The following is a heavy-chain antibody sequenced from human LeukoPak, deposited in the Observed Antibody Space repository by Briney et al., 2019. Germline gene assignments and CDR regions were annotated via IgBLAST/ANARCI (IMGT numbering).Heavy chain of an antibody. D-gene: IGHD2-21*01. CDR2: INPKSGGT. J-gene: IGHJ5*02. CDR3: ARADRLDGGPYLIGP. CDR1: GYSFTDYY. Sequence: ASVRVSCKTSGYSFTDYYMHWVRQAPGQGLEWMGWINPKSGGTSSAQKFQGRVTMTRDTSITTVYMEVSWLTSDDTAIYYCARADRLDGGPYLIGPWGQGTLVTVSS. V-gene: IGHV1-2*02.